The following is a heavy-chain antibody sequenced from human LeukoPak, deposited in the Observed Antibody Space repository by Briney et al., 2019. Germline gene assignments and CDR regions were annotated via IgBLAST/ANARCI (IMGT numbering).Heavy chain of an antibody. D-gene: IGHD3-22*01. CDR1: GFTFSSYS. CDR2: ISSSSSYI. V-gene: IGHV3-21*01. J-gene: IGHJ6*03. Sequence: SGGSLKLSCAASGFTFSSYSMNWVRQAPGKGLEWVSSISSSSSYIYYADSVKGRFTISRDNAKNSLYLQMNSLRAEDTAVYYCARGEYYYDSSGPEYMDVWGKGTTVTVSS. CDR3: ARGEYYYDSSGPEYMDV.